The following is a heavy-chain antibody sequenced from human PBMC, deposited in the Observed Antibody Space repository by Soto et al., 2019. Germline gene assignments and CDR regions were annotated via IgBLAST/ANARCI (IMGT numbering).Heavy chain of an antibody. CDR3: ATSTYDSSGYYPNGAFDI. CDR2: ISYDGSNK. D-gene: IGHD3-22*01. J-gene: IGHJ3*02. Sequence: GGSLRLSCGASGFRFSTYGMHWVRQAPGKGLEWVAVISYDGSNKYYADSVKGRFTISRDNSKNTLYLQMNSLRAEDTAVYYCATSTYDSSGYYPNGAFDIWGQGTMVTVS. V-gene: IGHV3-30*03. CDR1: GFRFSTYG.